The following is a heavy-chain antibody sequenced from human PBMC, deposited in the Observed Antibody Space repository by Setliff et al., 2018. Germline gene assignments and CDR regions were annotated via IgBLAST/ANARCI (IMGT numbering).Heavy chain of an antibody. CDR2: ISGSGGST. J-gene: IGHJ4*02. D-gene: IGHD1-26*01. CDR3: ARALGATITHFDY. Sequence: GESLKISCAASGFTFSSYAMSWVRQAPGKGLEWVSAISGSGGSTYYADSVKGRFTISRDNSKNTLYLQMNSLRAEDTAVYYCARALGATITHFDYWGQGTLVTVSS. V-gene: IGHV3-23*01. CDR1: GFTFSSYA.